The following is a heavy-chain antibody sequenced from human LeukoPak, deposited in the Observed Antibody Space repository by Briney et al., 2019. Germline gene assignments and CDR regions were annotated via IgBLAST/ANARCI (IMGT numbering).Heavy chain of an antibody. Sequence: GGSLRLSCAASGFTFSDYYMSWIRQAPAKGLEWVWYISSSGSTRYYADSVKGRFTISRDNAKNSLYLQMNSLRAEDTAVYYCARDFLYSGYDSPLGYWGQGTLVTVSS. J-gene: IGHJ4*02. D-gene: IGHD5-12*01. V-gene: IGHV3-11*01. CDR3: ARDFLYSGYDSPLGY. CDR1: GFTFSDYY. CDR2: ISSSGSTR.